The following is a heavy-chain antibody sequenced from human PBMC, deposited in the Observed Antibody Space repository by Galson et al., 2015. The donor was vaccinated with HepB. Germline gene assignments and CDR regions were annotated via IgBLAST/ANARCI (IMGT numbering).Heavy chain of an antibody. CDR2: IYYSGST. Sequence: ETLSLTCTVSGGSISSSSYYWGWIRQPPGKGLEWIGSIYYSGSTYYNPSLKSRVTISVDTSKNQFSLKLSSVTAADTAVYYCARLGKGGGSYADYWGQGTLVTVSS. V-gene: IGHV4-39*01. CDR3: ARLGKGGGSYADY. D-gene: IGHD1-26*01. J-gene: IGHJ4*02. CDR1: GGSISSSSYY.